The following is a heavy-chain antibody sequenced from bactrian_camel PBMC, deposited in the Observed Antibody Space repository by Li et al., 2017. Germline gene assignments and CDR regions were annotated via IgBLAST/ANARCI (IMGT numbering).Heavy chain of an antibody. V-gene: IGHV3S53*01. Sequence: PVLPREEVATIDIDGTTTTSASVKGRFTISRDKAKNTLSLQMDNLKPEDTAMYYCAGKTHFAAAAGPWDDFGFWGPGTQVTVS. CDR2: IDIDGTT. J-gene: IGHJ6*01. D-gene: IGHD6*01. CDR3: AGKTHFAAAAGPWDDFGF.